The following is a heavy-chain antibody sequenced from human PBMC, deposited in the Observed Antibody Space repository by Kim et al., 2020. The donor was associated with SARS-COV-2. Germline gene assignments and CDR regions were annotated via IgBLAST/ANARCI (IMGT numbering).Heavy chain of an antibody. D-gene: IGHD2-15*01. CDR2: IYYSGST. CDR1: GGSISSGGYY. CDR3: ARDNPPIRGGIDY. V-gene: IGHV4-31*03. Sequence: SETLSLTCTVSGGSISSGGYYWSWIRQHPVKGLEWIGYIYYSGSTYYNPSLKSRVTISVDMSKNQFSLKLSSVTAADTAVYYCARDNPPIRGGIDYWGQGTLVTVSS. J-gene: IGHJ4*02.